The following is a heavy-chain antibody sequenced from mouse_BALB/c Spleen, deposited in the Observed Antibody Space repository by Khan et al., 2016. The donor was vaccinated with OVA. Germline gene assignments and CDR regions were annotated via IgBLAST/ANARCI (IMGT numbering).Heavy chain of an antibody. Sequence: VQLQQSGTVLARPGASAKMSCKASGYTFTSYWMHWVKQRPGQGLEWIGAIYPGNSDTSYNQKFKGKAKLTAVTSTSTAYMELSSLTNEDSAVYYCTRRGNYGSLSWYFDVWGAGTTVTVSS. CDR1: GYTFTSYW. D-gene: IGHD1-1*01. CDR3: TRRGNYGSLSWYFDV. J-gene: IGHJ1*01. CDR2: IYPGNSDT. V-gene: IGHV1-5*01.